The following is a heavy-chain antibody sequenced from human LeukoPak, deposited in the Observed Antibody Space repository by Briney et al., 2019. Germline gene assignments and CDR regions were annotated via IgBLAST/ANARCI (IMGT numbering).Heavy chain of an antibody. D-gene: IGHD5-18*01. CDR1: GGTFSSYA. Sequence: ASVKVSCKASGGTFSSYAISWVRQAPGQGLEWMGWISAYNGNTNYAQKLQGRVTMTTDTSTSTAYMELRSLRSDDTAVYYCARDSYDSGVQLWVPWPLDYWGQGTLVTVSS. CDR2: ISAYNGNT. V-gene: IGHV1-18*01. J-gene: IGHJ4*02. CDR3: ARDSYDSGVQLWVPWPLDY.